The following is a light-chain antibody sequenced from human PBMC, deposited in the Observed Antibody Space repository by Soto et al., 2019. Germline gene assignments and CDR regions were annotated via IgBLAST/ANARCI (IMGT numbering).Light chain of an antibody. CDR3: QQYNSYPWT. CDR1: QTIDDW. V-gene: IGKV1-5*01. CDR2: DAS. Sequence: EIRMSQSPSTLSASLGDRVSITSRASQTIDDWLAWYQQKPGSAPKFLMYDASTLTSGVPSRFSGSRSGTEFTLTISSLQPDDFATFYCQQYNSYPWTFGQGTKVDIK. J-gene: IGKJ1*01.